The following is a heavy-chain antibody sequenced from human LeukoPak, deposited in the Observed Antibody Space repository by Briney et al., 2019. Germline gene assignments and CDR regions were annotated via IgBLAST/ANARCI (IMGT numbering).Heavy chain of an antibody. Sequence: GGSLRLSCAASGFTFSSYAMSWVRQAPGQGLEWVSAISGSGGSTYYADSVKGRFTISRDNSKNTLYLQMNSLRAEDTAVYYCASFPYDADYYYMDVWGKGTTVTVSS. D-gene: IGHD5-12*01. CDR3: ASFPYDADYYYMDV. CDR1: GFTFSSYA. J-gene: IGHJ6*03. CDR2: ISGSGGST. V-gene: IGHV3-23*01.